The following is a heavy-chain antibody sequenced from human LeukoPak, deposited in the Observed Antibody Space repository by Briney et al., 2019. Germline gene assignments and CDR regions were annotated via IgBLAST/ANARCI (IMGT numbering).Heavy chain of an antibody. D-gene: IGHD1-1*01. CDR3: ARDGNERYFDY. CDR1: GFTFSSYA. V-gene: IGHV3-23*01. CDR2: ISGSGGST. J-gene: IGHJ4*02. Sequence: GGSLRLSCAASGFTFSSYAMSWVRQAPGKGLEWVSAISGSGGSTYYADSVKGRFTISRDSSKNTLYLQMNSLRAEDTAVFYCARDGNERYFDYWGQGTLVTVSS.